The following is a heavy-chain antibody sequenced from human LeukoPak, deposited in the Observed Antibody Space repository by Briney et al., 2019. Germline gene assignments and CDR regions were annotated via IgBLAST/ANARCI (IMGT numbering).Heavy chain of an antibody. V-gene: IGHV3-23*01. J-gene: IGHJ6*02. CDR1: GFTFSSYA. CDR3: ALNAPYYYYGLDV. D-gene: IGHD2-2*01. Sequence: GSLSLSCAASGFTFSSYAMSWVRPAPGKGLEWVSSISDSGGSTYYADSVKGRFTISRDNSKNTLYLQMNNLRAEDTAVYYCALNAPYYYYGLDVWGQGTTVTVSS. CDR2: ISDSGGST.